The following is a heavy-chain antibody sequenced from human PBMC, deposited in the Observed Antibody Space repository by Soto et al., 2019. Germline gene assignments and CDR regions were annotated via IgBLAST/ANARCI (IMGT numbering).Heavy chain of an antibody. V-gene: IGHV1-46*01. J-gene: IGHJ4*02. D-gene: IGHD4-17*01. CDR2: INPNGGST. Sequence: SVKVSCKASGYTFISFYVHWVRQAPGQGLEWMGVINPNGGSTAYAQKFQGRVTMTRDTSTSTVYMELSSLRSEDTAVYYCARLATVTPPYYFDYWGQGTLVTVSS. CDR1: GYTFISFY. CDR3: ARLATVTPPYYFDY.